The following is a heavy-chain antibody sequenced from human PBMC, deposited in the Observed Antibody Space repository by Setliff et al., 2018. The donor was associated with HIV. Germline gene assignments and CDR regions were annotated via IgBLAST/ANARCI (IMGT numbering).Heavy chain of an antibody. V-gene: IGHV1-69*10. CDR2: IIPILGIA. D-gene: IGHD3-10*01. CDR3: ARMGYYGSGSYPLSLQH. CDR1: GGTFSSYA. Sequence: EASVKVSCKASGGTFSSYAISWVRQAPGQGLEWMGGIIPILGIANYAQKFQGRVTITADESTSTAYMELSSLRSEDTAVYYCARMGYYGSGSYPLSLQHWGQGTLVTVSS. J-gene: IGHJ1*01.